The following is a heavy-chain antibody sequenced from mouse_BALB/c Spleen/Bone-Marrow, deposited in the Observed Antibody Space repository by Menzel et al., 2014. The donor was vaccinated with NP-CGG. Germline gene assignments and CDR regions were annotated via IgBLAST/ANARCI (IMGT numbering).Heavy chain of an antibody. CDR2: IDPANGNT. CDR1: GFNIKDTY. J-gene: IGHJ4*01. Sequence: VQLQQSGAELVKPGASVKLSCTASGFNIKDTYMHWVKQRPEQGLEWIGRIDPANGNTKYDPKFQGKATITADTSSNTAYLQLSSLTSEDTAVDYCARWLLPYGLDYWGQGTSVTVSS. CDR3: ARWLLPYGLDY. D-gene: IGHD2-3*01. V-gene: IGHV14-3*02.